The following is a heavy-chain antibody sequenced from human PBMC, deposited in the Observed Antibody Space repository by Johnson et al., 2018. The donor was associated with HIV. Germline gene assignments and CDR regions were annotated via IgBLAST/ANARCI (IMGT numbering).Heavy chain of an antibody. Sequence: QVQLVESGGGVVQPGTSLRLSCTASGFAFSSYALHWVRQAPGKGPEWVSVIYSGGSTYYADSVKGRFTISRDNSKNTLYLQMNSLRAEDTAVYYCARVGRLPSTFDIWGQGTMVTVSS. J-gene: IGHJ3*02. V-gene: IGHV3-NL1*01. CDR3: ARVGRLPSTFDI. D-gene: IGHD3-16*01. CDR2: IYSGGST. CDR1: GFAFSSYA.